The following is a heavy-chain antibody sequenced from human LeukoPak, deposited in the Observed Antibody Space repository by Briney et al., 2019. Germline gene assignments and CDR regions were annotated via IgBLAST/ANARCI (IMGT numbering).Heavy chain of an antibody. CDR1: GGSIINSSYY. J-gene: IGHJ4*02. V-gene: IGHV4-39*07. Sequence: SETLSLTCTVSGGSIINSSYYWSWIRQPPGKGLEWIGTIYYTGSTYYNPSLKSRVTISVDTSKNQFFLELKFLTAADTAVYYCARHRGYSSRWYVYWGQGNLVPVSS. CDR2: IYYTGST. CDR3: ARHRGYSSRWYVY. D-gene: IGHD6-13*01.